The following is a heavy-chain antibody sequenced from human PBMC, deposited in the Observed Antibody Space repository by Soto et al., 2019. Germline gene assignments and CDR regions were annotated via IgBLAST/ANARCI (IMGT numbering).Heavy chain of an antibody. J-gene: IGHJ3*02. CDR3: ASHYYGSGSYAFDI. Sequence: VQLVESGGGLVKPGGSLRLSCAASGFTFSDYYMSWIRQAPGKGLEWVSYISSSSSYTNYADSVKGRFTISRDNAKNSLYLQMNSLRAEDTAVYYCASHYYGSGSYAFDIWGQGTMVTVSS. D-gene: IGHD3-10*01. CDR2: ISSSSSYT. CDR1: GFTFSDYY. V-gene: IGHV3-11*06.